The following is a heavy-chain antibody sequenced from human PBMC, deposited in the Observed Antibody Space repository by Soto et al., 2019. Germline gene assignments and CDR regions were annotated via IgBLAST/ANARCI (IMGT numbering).Heavy chain of an antibody. CDR1: GGSFSGYY. V-gene: IGHV4-34*01. Sequence: QVQLQQWGAGLLKPSETLSLTCAVYGGSFSGYYWSWIRQPPGKGLEWIGEINHSGSTNYNPYLKSRVTISVDTSKNQFSLKLSSVTAADTAVYYCASGDYLDYWGQGTLVTVSS. D-gene: IGHD4-17*01. CDR3: ASGDYLDY. J-gene: IGHJ4*02. CDR2: INHSGST.